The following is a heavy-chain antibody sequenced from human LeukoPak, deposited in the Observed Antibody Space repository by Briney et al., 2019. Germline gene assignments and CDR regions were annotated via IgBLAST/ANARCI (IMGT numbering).Heavy chain of an antibody. D-gene: IGHD4-17*01. J-gene: IGHJ4*02. CDR2: LSYDGSNR. CDR1: GFTFSSYG. Sequence: GGSLRLSCAASGFTFSSYGMHWVRQAPGKGLEWVAVLSYDGSNRYYADSVKGRFTISRDNSKNTLYLQMNSLRAEDTAVYYCAKDASTVTLHADYWGQGTLVTVSS. V-gene: IGHV3-30*18. CDR3: AKDASTVTLHADY.